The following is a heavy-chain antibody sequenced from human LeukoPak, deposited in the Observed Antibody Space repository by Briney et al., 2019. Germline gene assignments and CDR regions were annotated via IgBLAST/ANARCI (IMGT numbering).Heavy chain of an antibody. Sequence: WGSLRLSCAASGFTFSSYSMNWVRQAPGKGLEWVSYISSTNHYTYYADSVKGRFTISRDNAKNSLYLQMNSLRAEDTAVYYCARGVEMATSFDYWGQGTLVTVSS. CDR1: GFTFSSYS. V-gene: IGHV3-21*01. D-gene: IGHD5-24*01. CDR2: ISSTNHYT. CDR3: ARGVEMATSFDY. J-gene: IGHJ4*02.